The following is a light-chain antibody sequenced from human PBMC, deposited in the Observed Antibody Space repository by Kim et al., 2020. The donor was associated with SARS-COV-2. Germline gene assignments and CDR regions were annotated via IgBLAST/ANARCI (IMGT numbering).Light chain of an antibody. J-gene: IGLJ2*01. CDR2: QHN. CDR1: TLGDKY. Sequence: VPPGQTASITCSGDTLGDKYPSWYQQKPGQSPVLVIYQHNKRPSGIPERFSGSNSGNTATLTISGTQALDEADYYCQAWDRSTVVFGGGTQLTVL. V-gene: IGLV3-1*01. CDR3: QAWDRSTVV.